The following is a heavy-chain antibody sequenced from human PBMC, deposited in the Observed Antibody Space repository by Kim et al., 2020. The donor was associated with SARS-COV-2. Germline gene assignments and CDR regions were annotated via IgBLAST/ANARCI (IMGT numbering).Heavy chain of an antibody. CDR3: AKDLTPPPDSSSWPANYYYYYGMDV. V-gene: IGHV3-30*18. J-gene: IGHJ6*02. Sequence: GGSLRLSCAASGFTFSSYGMHWVRQAPGKGLEWVAVISYDGSNKYYADSVKGRFTISRDNSKNTLYLQMNSLRAEDTAVYYCAKDLTPPPDSSSWPANYYYYYGMDVWGQGTTVTVSS. D-gene: IGHD6-13*01. CDR2: ISYDGSNK. CDR1: GFTFSSYG.